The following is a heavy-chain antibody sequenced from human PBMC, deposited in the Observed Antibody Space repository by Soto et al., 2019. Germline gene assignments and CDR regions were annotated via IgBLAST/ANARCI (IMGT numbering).Heavy chain of an antibody. J-gene: IGHJ5*02. CDR2: IVPLFGTT. D-gene: IGHD6-13*01. Sequence: QVQLVQSGAEVKKPGSSVKVSCKASGGNFTSYAISWVRQAPGQGIEFMGGIVPLFGTTNYAHKFRGRVTVTADESTSTVYMEMSSLRSEDTAVYYCAKASGRSWYNWFDPWGQGTLVTVST. CDR3: AKASGRSWYNWFDP. CDR1: GGNFTSYA. V-gene: IGHV1-69*01.